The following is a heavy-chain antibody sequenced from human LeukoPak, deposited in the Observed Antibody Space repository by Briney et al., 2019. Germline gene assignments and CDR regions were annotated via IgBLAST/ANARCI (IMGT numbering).Heavy chain of an antibody. CDR2: IYTSGST. CDR3: ARASHNYGDYSHFDY. Sequence: SETLSLTCTVSGGSISSYYWSWIRQPAGKGLEWIGRIYTSGSTNYNPSLKSRVTMSVDTSKNQFSLKLSSVTAADTAVYYCARASHNYGDYSHFDYWGQGTLVTVSS. J-gene: IGHJ4*02. D-gene: IGHD4-17*01. V-gene: IGHV4-4*07. CDR1: GGSISSYY.